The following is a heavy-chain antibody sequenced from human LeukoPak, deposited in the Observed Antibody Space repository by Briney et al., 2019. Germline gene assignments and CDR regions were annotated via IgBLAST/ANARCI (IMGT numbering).Heavy chain of an antibody. V-gene: IGHV1-2*02. Sequence: ASVKVSCKASGYTFNGYYIHWVRQAPGQGLEWMGWINPNSGGTNYAQKFQGRVTMTRDTSISTAYMELSRLRSDDTAVYYCAREIGYCTSTICSDALDIWGQGTVVTVSS. D-gene: IGHD2-2*01. CDR1: GYTFNGYY. CDR2: INPNSGGT. J-gene: IGHJ3*02. CDR3: AREIGYCTSTICSDALDI.